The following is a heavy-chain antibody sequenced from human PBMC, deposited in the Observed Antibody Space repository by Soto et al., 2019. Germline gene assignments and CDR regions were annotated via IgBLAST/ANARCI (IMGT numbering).Heavy chain of an antibody. CDR2: ISAYNGNT. Sequence: QVQLVQSGAEVKKPGASVKVSCKASGYTFTSYGISWVRQAPGQGLEWMGWISAYNGNTNYAQKLQGRVTMTTDTSTSTSYMELRSLRSDDTAVYFCARQESYDFWSGYYTKGGDAFDIWGQGTMVTVSS. V-gene: IGHV1-18*01. CDR1: GYTFTSYG. CDR3: ARQESYDFWSGYYTKGGDAFDI. D-gene: IGHD3-3*01. J-gene: IGHJ3*02.